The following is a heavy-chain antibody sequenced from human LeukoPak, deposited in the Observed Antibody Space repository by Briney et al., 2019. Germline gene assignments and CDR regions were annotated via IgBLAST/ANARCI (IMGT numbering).Heavy chain of an antibody. CDR3: AKDRGAVAGTAFDY. D-gene: IGHD6-19*01. J-gene: IGHJ4*02. V-gene: IGHV3-9*03. Sequence: PGGSLRLSCAASGFTFSNYWMHWVRQAPGKGLEWVSGISWNSGSIGYADSVKGRFTISRDNAKNSLYLQMNSLRAEDMALYYCAKDRGAVAGTAFDYWGQGTLVTVSS. CDR2: ISWNSGSI. CDR1: GFTFSNYW.